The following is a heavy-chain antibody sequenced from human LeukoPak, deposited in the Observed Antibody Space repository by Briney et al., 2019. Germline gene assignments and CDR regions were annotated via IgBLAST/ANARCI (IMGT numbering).Heavy chain of an antibody. CDR1: GFTFDDYA. CDR3: AKLWGYCGSATCLRKSYY. J-gene: IGHJ4*02. Sequence: GGSLRLSCTASGFTFDDYAMHWVRQAPGKGLEWVSYITWNGDNVAYADSVKGRFTVSRDNAENSLYLQINSLRIEDTALYYCAKLWGYCGSATCLRKSYYCGQGALGTVSS. V-gene: IGHV3-9*01. CDR2: ITWNGDNV. D-gene: IGHD2-21*01.